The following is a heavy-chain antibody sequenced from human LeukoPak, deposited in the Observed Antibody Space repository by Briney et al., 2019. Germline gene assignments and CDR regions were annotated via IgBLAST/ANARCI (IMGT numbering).Heavy chain of an antibody. J-gene: IGHJ4*02. CDR1: GGSISSYY. CDR3: ARVFYGPNYFDY. Sequence: PSETLSLTCTVSGGSISSYYWSWIRQPPGKGLEWIGYIYYSGSTNYNPSLKSRVTISVDTSKNQFSLKLSSVTAADTAVYYCARVFYGPNYFDYGGQGTLVTVSS. V-gene: IGHV4-59*01. D-gene: IGHD4/OR15-4a*01. CDR2: IYYSGST.